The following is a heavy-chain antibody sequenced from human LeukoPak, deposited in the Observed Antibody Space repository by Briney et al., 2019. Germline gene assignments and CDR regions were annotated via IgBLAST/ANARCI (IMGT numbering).Heavy chain of an antibody. CDR1: GESFSAYF. D-gene: IGHD2-15*01. J-gene: IGHJ4*02. Sequence: SETLSLTCAVYGESFSAYFWNWIRQAPGKPLEYIGEIDHRGSSHYNPSLKTRVTLSVDTSKNQFSLKLTSVTAADTAVYFCARGSSFDGYCSAGACDAGYYDSWGQGTPVTVSS. V-gene: IGHV4-34*01. CDR2: IDHRGSS. CDR3: ARGSSFDGYCSAGACDAGYYDS.